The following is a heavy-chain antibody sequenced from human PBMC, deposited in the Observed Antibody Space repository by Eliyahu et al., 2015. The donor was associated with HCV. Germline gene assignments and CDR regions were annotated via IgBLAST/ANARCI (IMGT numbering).Heavy chain of an antibody. D-gene: IGHD1-26*01. CDR3: ARGWGDSGSYYDY. J-gene: IGHJ4*02. V-gene: IGHV4-34*01. CDR1: GGSFSGYY. CDR2: INHSGST. Sequence: QVQLQQWGAGLLKPSETLSRTCAVYGGSFSGYYWSWIRQPPGKGLEWIGDINHSGSTNYNPSLKSRVTISVDTSKNQFSLKLSSVTAADTAVYYCARGWGDSGSYYDYWGQGTLVTVSS.